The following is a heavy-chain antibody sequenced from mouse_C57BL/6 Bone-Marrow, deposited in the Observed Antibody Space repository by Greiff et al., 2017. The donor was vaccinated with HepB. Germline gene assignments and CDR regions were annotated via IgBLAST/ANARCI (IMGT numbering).Heavy chain of an antibody. Sequence: DVHLVESGGGLVKPGGSLKLSCAASGFTFSDYGMHWVRQAPEKGLEWVAYISSGSSTIYYADTVKGRFTISRDNAKNTLLLQMTSLRSEDTAMYYCARRRFTYYDARDYWGQGTSVTVSS. V-gene: IGHV5-17*01. CDR3: ARRRFTYYDARDY. CDR1: GFTFSDYG. J-gene: IGHJ4*01. D-gene: IGHD1-1*01. CDR2: ISSGSSTI.